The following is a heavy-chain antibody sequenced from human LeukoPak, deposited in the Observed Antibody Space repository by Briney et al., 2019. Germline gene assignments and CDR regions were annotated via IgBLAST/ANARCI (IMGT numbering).Heavy chain of an antibody. CDR1: GLTFSAYA. V-gene: IGHV3-23*01. D-gene: IGHD6-13*01. Sequence: PGGSLRLSCAASGLTFSAYAMSWVRQVPGKGLEWVSGISDRGSRTYYADPVKGRFTISRDNSMNTLYLQMNSLRAEDTALYYCAKLALTEAGYTDFWGQGILVTVSS. CDR3: AKLALTEAGYTDF. CDR2: ISDRGSRT. J-gene: IGHJ4*02.